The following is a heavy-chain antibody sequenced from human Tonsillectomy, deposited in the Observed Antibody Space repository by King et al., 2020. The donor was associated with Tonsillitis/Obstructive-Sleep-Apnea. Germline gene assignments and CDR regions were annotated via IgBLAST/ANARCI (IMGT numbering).Heavy chain of an antibody. CDR3: ARVSCSSTSCYTIPSYYYYMDV. J-gene: IGHJ6*03. CDR1: DYTFTNYG. CDR2: TSASNCYT. Sequence: VQLVQSGAEVKKPGASLKISCKASDYTFTNYGINLVRQAPGQVLEWRGWTSASNCYTTCAQKFQGRVTMTTDTSPSTAYMGLRRRRSDDTAVYYCARVSCSSTSCYTIPSYYYYMDVWGKGTTVTVSS. V-gene: IGHV1-18*01. D-gene: IGHD2-2*02.